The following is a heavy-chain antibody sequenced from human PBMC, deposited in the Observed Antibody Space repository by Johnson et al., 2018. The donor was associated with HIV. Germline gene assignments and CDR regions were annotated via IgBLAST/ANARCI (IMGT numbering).Heavy chain of an antibody. J-gene: IGHJ3*02. CDR2: ISWDGDST. CDR3: ARIRLGYSYAHDAFDI. CDR1: GFTFDDYT. V-gene: IGHV3-43*01. D-gene: IGHD5-18*01. Sequence: VQLVESGGVVVQPGGSLRLSCAASGFTFDDYTMHWVRQAPGKGLEWVSLISWDGDSTYYADTVKGRFTISRDNSKNSLYLQMNSLRAEDTAVYYCARIRLGYSYAHDAFDIWGQGTMVTVSS.